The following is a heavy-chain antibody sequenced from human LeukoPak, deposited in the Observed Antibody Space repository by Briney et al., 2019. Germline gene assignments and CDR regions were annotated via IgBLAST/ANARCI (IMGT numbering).Heavy chain of an antibody. Sequence: ASVKVSCKASGYTFTSYAMHWVRQAPGQRLEWMGWINAGNGNTKYSQKFQGRVTITRDTSASTVYMELSSLRSEDTAVYYCARDGRRYSSGWYSPSWGQGTLVTVSS. CDR3: ARDGRRYSSGWYSPS. D-gene: IGHD6-19*01. J-gene: IGHJ5*02. V-gene: IGHV1-3*01. CDR2: INAGNGNT. CDR1: GYTFTSYA.